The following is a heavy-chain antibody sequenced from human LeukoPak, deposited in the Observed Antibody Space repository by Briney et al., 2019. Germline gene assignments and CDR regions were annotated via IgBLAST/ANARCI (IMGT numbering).Heavy chain of an antibody. D-gene: IGHD4-11*01. Sequence: GGSLRLSCAASGFTFSSYVMHWVRQAPGKGLEWVALISYDGSNEYYADSVKGRFTISRDNSKNTLYLQMNSLRAADTAVYYCARAVSTAYSNYGGDYTDVWGKGTTVTVSS. CDR1: GFTFSSYV. J-gene: IGHJ6*03. V-gene: IGHV3-30*04. CDR2: ISYDGSNE. CDR3: ARAVSTAYSNYGGDYTDV.